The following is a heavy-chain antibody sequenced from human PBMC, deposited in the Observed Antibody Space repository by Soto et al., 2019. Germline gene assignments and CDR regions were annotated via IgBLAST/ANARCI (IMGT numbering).Heavy chain of an antibody. V-gene: IGHV4-59*08. J-gene: IGHJ3*02. D-gene: IGHD3-22*01. CDR1: GGSISSYY. CDR3: ARQTDSYYTFDAFDI. CDR2: ISYSGST. Sequence: SETLSLTCTVSGGSISSYYWTWIRQPPGKGLEWIGYISYSGSTSSNPSLKSRITISVDTSKNQFSLKVSSVTAADTAVYYCARQTDSYYTFDAFDIWGQGTMVT.